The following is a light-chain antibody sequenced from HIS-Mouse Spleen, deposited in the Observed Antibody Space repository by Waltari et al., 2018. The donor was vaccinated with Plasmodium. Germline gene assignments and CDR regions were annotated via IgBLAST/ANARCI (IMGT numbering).Light chain of an antibody. Sequence: QPVLTQPPSASASLGASVTLTCTLRSGYSNYKVAWYQQRPGKGPRFGMRVGTGGSVGSKGDGIPDRFSVMGSGLNRYLTIKNIQEEDESDYHCGADHGSGSNFVYVFGTGTKVTVL. V-gene: IGLV9-49*01. J-gene: IGLJ1*01. CDR1: SGYSNYK. CDR3: GADHGSGSNFVYV. CDR2: VGTGGSVG.